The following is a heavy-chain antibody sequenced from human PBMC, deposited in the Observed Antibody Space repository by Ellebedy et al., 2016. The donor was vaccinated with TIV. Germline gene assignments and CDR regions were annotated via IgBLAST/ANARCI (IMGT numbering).Heavy chain of an antibody. D-gene: IGHD1-14*01. CDR3: ARDPRTPRGMDV. V-gene: IGHV1-46*01. J-gene: IGHJ6*02. CDR1: GYSFTSYH. CDR2: INPSGGST. Sequence: ASVKVSCKASGYSFTSYHIHWVRQAPGQGLEWMGLINPSGGSTSSAPKFQGRITMTRDRSTSTVYMELSSLRSEDTAVYYCARDPRTPRGMDVWGQGTTVTVSS.